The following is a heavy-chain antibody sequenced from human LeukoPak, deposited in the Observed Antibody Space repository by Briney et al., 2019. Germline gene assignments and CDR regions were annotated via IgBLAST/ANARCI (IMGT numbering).Heavy chain of an antibody. Sequence: ASVNVSCMASGYTYNAYYIHWVRQAPGQGLEWMGWINPNGGGTTYAQKFQGRVTMTRDTSITTAYMELNRLRLDDTALYYCARDRGYYSSSTGIDYWGQGTLVTVSS. CDR3: ARDRGYYSSSTGIDY. D-gene: IGHD6-6*01. CDR1: GYTYNAYY. CDR2: INPNGGGT. J-gene: IGHJ4*02. V-gene: IGHV1-2*02.